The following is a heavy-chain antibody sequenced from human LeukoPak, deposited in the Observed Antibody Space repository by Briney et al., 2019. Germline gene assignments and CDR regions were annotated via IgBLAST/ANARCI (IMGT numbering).Heavy chain of an antibody. J-gene: IGHJ4*02. CDR1: GGSISSYY. CDR2: IYYSGST. CDR3: ARWGPPFDC. V-gene: IGHV4-59*01. D-gene: IGHD3-16*01. Sequence: SETLSLTCTVSGGSISSYYWSWSRQPPGKGLEWIGYIYYSGSTNYNPSLKSRVTISVDTSKNQFSLKLSSVTAADTAVYYCARWGPPFDCWGQGTLVTVFS.